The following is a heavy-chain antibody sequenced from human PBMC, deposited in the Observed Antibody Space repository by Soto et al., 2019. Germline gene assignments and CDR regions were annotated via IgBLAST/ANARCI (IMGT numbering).Heavy chain of an antibody. CDR1: GGSISSSSYY. Sequence: QKQLQESGPGLVKPSETLSLTCTVSGGSISSSSYYWGWIRQSPGKGLEWIGNIYYSGSTYYNPSLKNXXTXAXXTSKNQFSLKLSSVTAADTAVYYCARRGGSSPFDYWGQGTLVTVSS. CDR2: IYYSGST. CDR3: ARRGGSSPFDY. V-gene: IGHV4-39*01. J-gene: IGHJ4*02. D-gene: IGHD1-26*01.